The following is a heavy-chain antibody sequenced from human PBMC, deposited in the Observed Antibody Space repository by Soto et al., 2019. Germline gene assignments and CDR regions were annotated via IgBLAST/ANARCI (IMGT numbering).Heavy chain of an antibody. Sequence: QVQLVESGGGVVQPGRSLRLSCAASGFTFSSYGMHWVRQAPGKGLEWVAVISYDGSNKYYADSVKGRFTISRDNSKNALYLEMNSLRVEDRGGYCCAKGLLGRVGLDVGGQGTTVTVS. CDR3: AKGLLGRVGLDV. CDR2: ISYDGSNK. V-gene: IGHV3-30*18. CDR1: GFTFSSYG. J-gene: IGHJ6*02. D-gene: IGHD2-21*01.